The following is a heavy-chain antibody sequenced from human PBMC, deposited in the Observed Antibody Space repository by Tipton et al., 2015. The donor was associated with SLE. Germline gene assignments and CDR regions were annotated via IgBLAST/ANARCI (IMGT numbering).Heavy chain of an antibody. D-gene: IGHD6-13*01. CDR3: ARGGMY. J-gene: IGHJ4*02. CDR2: IDSRGGIT. Sequence: TLSLTCTVSGGSISSGRYFWTWIRQPAGKGLQWIGHIDSRGGITRYNPPLKSRVTISVDTSKNQFSLKMSSVTAADAAVYYCARGGMYWGQGTLVTVSS. V-gene: IGHV4-61*09. CDR1: GGSISSGRYF.